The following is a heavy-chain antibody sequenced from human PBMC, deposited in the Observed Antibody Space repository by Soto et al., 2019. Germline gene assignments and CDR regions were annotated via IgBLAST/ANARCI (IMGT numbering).Heavy chain of an antibody. V-gene: IGHV1-69*01. CDR3: ARVLDPVVRGVSPSTLYYYYYGMDV. CDR1: GGTFSSYA. Sequence: QVQLVQSWAEVKKPGSSVKVSCKASGGTFSSYAVSWVRQAPGQGLEWMGGIIPIFGTANYAQEFQGRVTITADESTSTAYIELSSLRSEDTAVYYCARVLDPVVRGVSPSTLYYYYYGMDVWGQGPTVTVSS. J-gene: IGHJ6*02. CDR2: IIPIFGTA. D-gene: IGHD3-10*01.